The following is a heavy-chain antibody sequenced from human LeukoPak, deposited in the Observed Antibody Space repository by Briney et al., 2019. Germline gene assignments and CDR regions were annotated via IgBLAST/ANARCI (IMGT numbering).Heavy chain of an antibody. CDR1: GGSVSEDNFY. J-gene: IGHJ6*04. V-gene: IGHV4-61*01. CDR3: ARDASLGYFYAKDV. Sequence: PSEPLSLTCTVSGGSVSEDNFYWGWIRQPPGKGLEWIGYSHYGGYPSYNPSLKSRVRISVDTSKNQFSLNLSSVTAADTAVYYCARDASLGYFYAKDVWGKGTTVTVSS. CDR2: SHYGGYP. D-gene: IGHD3-16*01.